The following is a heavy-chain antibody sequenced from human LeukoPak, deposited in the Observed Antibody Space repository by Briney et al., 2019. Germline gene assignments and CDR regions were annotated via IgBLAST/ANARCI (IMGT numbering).Heavy chain of an antibody. Sequence: SETLSLTCPVSRASFSSDSGSSVRQPPGEGLEWIGYISYNGSTNYNPSLTSRLTISVDTSKNQFSLRLRSVTAADTAVYFCDRQEEHCDCGRCFPGHYWGQGTLVTVFS. CDR3: DRQEEHCDCGRCFPGHY. D-gene: IGHD2-21*01. V-gene: IGHV4-59*08. CDR1: RASFSSDS. CDR2: ISYNGST. J-gene: IGHJ4*02.